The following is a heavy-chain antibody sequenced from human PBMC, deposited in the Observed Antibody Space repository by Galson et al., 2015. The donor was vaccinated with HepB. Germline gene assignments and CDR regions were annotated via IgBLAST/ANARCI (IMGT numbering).Heavy chain of an antibody. J-gene: IGHJ6*02. CDR1: GYTFTGYY. D-gene: IGHD1-20*01. V-gene: IGHV1-2*06. Sequence: SVKVSCKASGYTFTGYYMHWVRQAPGQGLEWMGRINPNSGGTNYAQKFQGRVTMTRDTSISTAYMELSRLRSDDTAVYYCARSLVWSNWNDVFHMVADYYYGMDVWGQGTTVTVSS. CDR2: INPNSGGT. CDR3: ARSLVWSNWNDVFHMVADYYYGMDV.